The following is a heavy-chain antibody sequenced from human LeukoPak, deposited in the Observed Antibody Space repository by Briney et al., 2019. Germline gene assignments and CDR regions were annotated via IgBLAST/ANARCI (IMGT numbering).Heavy chain of an antibody. V-gene: IGHV3-30*18. CDR3: AKEPHYYYDSSGYYDY. CDR2: ISYDGSNK. Sequence: GGSQRLSCEASGFTFSSYGIHWVRQAPGKGLEWVAVISYDGSNKYYADSVKGRFTISRDNSENTLYLQMNSLRAEDTAVYYCAKEPHYYYDSSGYYDYWGQGTLVTVSS. CDR1: GFTFSSYG. D-gene: IGHD3-22*01. J-gene: IGHJ4*02.